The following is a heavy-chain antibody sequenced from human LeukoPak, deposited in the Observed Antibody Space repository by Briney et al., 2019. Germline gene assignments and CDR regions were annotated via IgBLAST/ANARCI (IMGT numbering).Heavy chain of an antibody. CDR3: ARSGSYIAMYYYYAMDV. J-gene: IGHJ6*02. CDR1: GGSFSGYY. Sequence: TSETLSLTCAVYGGSFSGYYWSWIRQPPGKGLEWIGEINHSGSTNYNPSLKSRVTISVDTSKNQFSLNLSSVTAADTAVYYCARSGSYIAMYYYYAMDVWGQGTTVTVSS. CDR2: INHSGST. D-gene: IGHD3-10*01. V-gene: IGHV4-34*01.